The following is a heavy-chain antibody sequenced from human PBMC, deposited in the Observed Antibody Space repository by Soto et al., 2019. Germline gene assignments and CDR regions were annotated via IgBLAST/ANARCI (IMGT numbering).Heavy chain of an antibody. CDR2: IIPIFGTA. J-gene: IGHJ4*02. CDR3: ARDMPNYGDALDY. D-gene: IGHD4-17*01. V-gene: IGHV1-69*13. CDR1: GGTFSSYA. Sequence: ASVKVSCKASGGTFSSYAISWVRQAPGQGLEWMGGIIPIFGTANYAQKFQGRVTITADESTSTAYMELSSLRSEDTAVYYCARDMPNYGDALDYWGQGTLVTVSS.